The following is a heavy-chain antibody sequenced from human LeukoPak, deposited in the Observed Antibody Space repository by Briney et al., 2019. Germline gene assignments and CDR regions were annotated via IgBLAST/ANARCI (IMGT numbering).Heavy chain of an antibody. CDR1: GGTFSSYA. J-gene: IGHJ4*02. CDR2: IIPIFGTA. V-gene: IGHV1-69*01. Sequence: GASVTVSFKASGGTFSSYAISWVRQAPGQGLEWMGGIIPIFGTANYAQKFQGRVTITADESTSTAYMELSSLRSEDTAVYYCARDDIAAAGVDYWGQGTLVTVSS. D-gene: IGHD6-13*01. CDR3: ARDDIAAAGVDY.